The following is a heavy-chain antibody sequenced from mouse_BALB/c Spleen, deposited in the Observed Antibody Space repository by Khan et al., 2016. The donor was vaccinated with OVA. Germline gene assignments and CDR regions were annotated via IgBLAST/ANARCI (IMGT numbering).Heavy chain of an antibody. CDR1: GYSITSGYG. D-gene: IGHD1-2*01. CDR3: ARTARIKY. V-gene: IGHV3-2*02. Sequence: EVQLQESGPGLVKPSQSLSLTCTVTGYSITSGYGWNWIRQFPGNKLEWMGNISYSGSTNYKPSLKSRISITRDTSKNQVFLQLNSVTTEDTATYYCARTARIKYWGQGTTLTVSS. J-gene: IGHJ2*01. CDR2: ISYSGST.